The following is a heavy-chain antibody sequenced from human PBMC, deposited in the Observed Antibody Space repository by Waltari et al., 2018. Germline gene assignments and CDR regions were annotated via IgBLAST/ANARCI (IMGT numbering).Heavy chain of an antibody. CDR1: GGSISSGDYY. CDR3: ARGPTTYDYVWGSKRVLDY. CDR2: INHSGST. V-gene: IGHV4-30-4*08. D-gene: IGHD3-16*01. J-gene: IGHJ4*02. Sequence: QVQLQESGPGLVKPSQTLSLTCTVSGGSISSGDYYWSWIRQPPGKGLEWIGEINHSGSTNYNPSLKSRVTISVDTSKNQFSLKLSSVTAADTAVYYCARGPTTYDYVWGSKRVLDYWGQGTLVTVSS.